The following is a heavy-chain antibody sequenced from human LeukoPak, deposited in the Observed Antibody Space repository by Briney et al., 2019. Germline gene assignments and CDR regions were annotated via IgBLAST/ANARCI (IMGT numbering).Heavy chain of an antibody. CDR2: IKQDGSEK. CDR1: GFTFSSYW. CDR3: ARAGFWSGYNYYYYYYMDV. J-gene: IGHJ6*03. V-gene: IGHV3-7*01. D-gene: IGHD3-3*01. Sequence: GGSLRLSCAASGFTFSSYWMSWVRQAPGKGLERVANIKQDGSEKYYVDSVKGRFTISRDNAKNSLYLQMNSLRAEDTAVYYCARAGFWSGYNYYYYYYMDVWGKGATVTVSS.